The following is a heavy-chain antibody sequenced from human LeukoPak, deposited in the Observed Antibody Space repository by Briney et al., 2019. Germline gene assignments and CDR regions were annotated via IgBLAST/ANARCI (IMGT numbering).Heavy chain of an antibody. CDR3: ARDMYRGDYAPIYYGMDV. CDR1: GFTVSSNC. V-gene: IGHV3-53*01. Sequence: GGSLRLSCAASGFTVSSNCMSWVRQAPGKGLEWVSVIYSGGSTYYADSVKGRFTISRDNSKNTLYLQMNSLRAEDTAVYYCARDMYRGDYAPIYYGMDVWGQGTTVTVSS. J-gene: IGHJ6*02. D-gene: IGHD4-17*01. CDR2: IYSGGST.